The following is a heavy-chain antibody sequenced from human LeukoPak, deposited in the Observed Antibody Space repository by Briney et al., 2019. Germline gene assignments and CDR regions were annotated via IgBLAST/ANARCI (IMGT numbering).Heavy chain of an antibody. J-gene: IGHJ4*02. Sequence: ASVKVSCKASGYTFTGYYMHWVRQAPGQGLEWMGWMNPNSGNTGYAQKFQGRVTMTRNTSISTAYMELSSLRSEDTAVYYCARGLSPFYWGQGTLVTVSS. CDR1: GYTFTGYY. V-gene: IGHV1-8*02. CDR3: ARGLSPFY. CDR2: MNPNSGNT.